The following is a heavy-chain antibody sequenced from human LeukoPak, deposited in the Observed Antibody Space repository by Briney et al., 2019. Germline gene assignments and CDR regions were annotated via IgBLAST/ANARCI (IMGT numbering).Heavy chain of an antibody. D-gene: IGHD4-23*01. J-gene: IGHJ4*02. Sequence: GGSLRLSCAASGFTFSSYWMHWVRQAPGKGLVWVSRINSDGSSTSYADSVKGRFTISRDNAKNTLYLQMNSLRAEDTAVYYWARDASSVVILDYWGQGTLVTVSS. CDR2: INSDGSST. CDR1: GFTFSSYW. V-gene: IGHV3-74*01. CDR3: ARDASSVVILDY.